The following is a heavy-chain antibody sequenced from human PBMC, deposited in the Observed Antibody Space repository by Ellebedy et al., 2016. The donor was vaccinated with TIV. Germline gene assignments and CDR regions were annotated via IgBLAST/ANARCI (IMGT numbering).Heavy chain of an antibody. D-gene: IGHD4-17*01. CDR3: ARVGHGDSPFDY. V-gene: IGHV1-18*01. Sequence: ASVKVSXXASGYTFTSYGISWVRQAPGQGLEWMGWISAYNGNTNYAQKLQGRVTMTTDTSTSTAYMELRSLRSDDTAVYYCARVGHGDSPFDYWGQGTLVTVSS. CDR1: GYTFTSYG. CDR2: ISAYNGNT. J-gene: IGHJ4*02.